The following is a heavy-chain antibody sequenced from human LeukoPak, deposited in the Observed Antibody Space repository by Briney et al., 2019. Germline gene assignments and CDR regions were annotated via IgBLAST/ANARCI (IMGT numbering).Heavy chain of an antibody. CDR3: AKTVVSDGWNYFDY. Sequence: GSLRLSCAASGFTVSSNYMSWVRQPPGKGLEWIGYIYSSGSTDYNPSLKSRVTISVDTSKNQFSLKLSSVTAADTAVYYCAKTVVSDGWNYFDYWGQGTLVTVSS. D-gene: IGHD3-10*01. CDR1: GFTVSSNY. V-gene: IGHV4-59*02. J-gene: IGHJ4*02. CDR2: IYSSGST.